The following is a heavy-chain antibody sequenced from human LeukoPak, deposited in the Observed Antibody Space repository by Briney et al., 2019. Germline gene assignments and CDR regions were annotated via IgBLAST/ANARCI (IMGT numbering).Heavy chain of an antibody. J-gene: IGHJ4*02. CDR1: GFTFSGSD. CDR3: TTYRSGHY. Sequence: GGCLRLSCEASGFTFSGSDIHWVRQASGKGLEWVGRITTKASNYATAYGASVKGRFTISIDDTENTAYLKMNSLKTEDTAVYYCTTYRSGHYWGQGTLVTVSS. D-gene: IGHD6-19*01. V-gene: IGHV3-73*01. CDR2: ITTKASNYAT.